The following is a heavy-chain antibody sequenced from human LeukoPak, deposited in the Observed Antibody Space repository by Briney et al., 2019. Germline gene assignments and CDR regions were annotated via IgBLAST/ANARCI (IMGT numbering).Heavy chain of an antibody. D-gene: IGHD1-26*01. CDR1: GYTFTTYY. CDR3: ARDHSGSQHRFDP. J-gene: IGHJ5*02. V-gene: IGHV1-46*01. CDR2: INPSVGST. Sequence: ASVKVSCKASGYTFTTYYVHWVRQAPGQGLEWMGVINPSVGSTSYAQKFQGRVTMTRDTSTSTVYMEMSSLRSEDTAVYYCARDHSGSQHRFDPWGQGTLVTVSS.